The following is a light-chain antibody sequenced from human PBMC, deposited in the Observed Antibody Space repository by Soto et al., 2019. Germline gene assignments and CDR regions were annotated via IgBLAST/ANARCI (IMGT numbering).Light chain of an antibody. J-gene: IGLJ2*01. CDR3: QSYDSSTVV. Sequence: NFMLTQPHSVSESPGKTVTISCTRSSGSIASNYVQWYQRRPGSAPTTVIYEANQRPSGVPDRFSGSIDSSFNSASLTISGLKTEDEADYYCQSYDSSTVVFGGGTKVTVL. CDR2: EAN. V-gene: IGLV6-57*04. CDR1: SGSIASNY.